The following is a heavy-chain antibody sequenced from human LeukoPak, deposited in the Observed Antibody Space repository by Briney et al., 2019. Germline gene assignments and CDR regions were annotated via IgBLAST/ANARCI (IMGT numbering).Heavy chain of an antibody. CDR1: AFTFSSYS. D-gene: IGHD2-2*01. J-gene: IGHJ4*02. V-gene: IGHV3-64*01. Sequence: PGGSLRLSCAASAFTFSSYSMNWVRQAPGKGLEYVSAISSNGGSTYYANSVKGRFTISRDNSKNTLYLQMGSLRAEDMAVYYCARGAEMEYQLLFAYWGQGTLVTVSS. CDR2: ISSNGGST. CDR3: ARGAEMEYQLLFAY.